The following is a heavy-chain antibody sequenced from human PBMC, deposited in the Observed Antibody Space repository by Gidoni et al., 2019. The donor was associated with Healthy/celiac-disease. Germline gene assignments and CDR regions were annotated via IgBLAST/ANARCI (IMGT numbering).Heavy chain of an antibody. CDR2: NNHSGRT. V-gene: IGHV4-34*01. CDR1: GGSFSGYY. J-gene: IGHJ4*02. CDR3: ARTRLRGYFDY. D-gene: IGHD5-12*01. Sequence: QVQLQQCGAGLLKPSETLSPTRAVHGGSFSGYYWSWSRKPPGKRRAWIGENNHSGRTNYNPSLESRVTISVDTSKNQFSLKLSSVSAAGTAVYYCARTRLRGYFDYWGQGTLVTVSS.